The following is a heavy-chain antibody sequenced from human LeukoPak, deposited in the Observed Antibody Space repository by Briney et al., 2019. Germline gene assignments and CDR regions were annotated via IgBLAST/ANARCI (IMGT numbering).Heavy chain of an antibody. CDR3: ARVAVGSYDWFDP. J-gene: IGHJ5*02. CDR2: IYTGGTT. CDR1: GFTVSSSY. Sequence: GGSLRLSCAASGFTVSSSYMTWVRQAPGKGLEWVSVIYTGGTTYYADSVKGRFTISRDDSKNTLYLQMNSLRVDDTAVYYCARVAVGSYDWFDPWGQGTLVTVSS. V-gene: IGHV3-53*01. D-gene: IGHD1-26*01.